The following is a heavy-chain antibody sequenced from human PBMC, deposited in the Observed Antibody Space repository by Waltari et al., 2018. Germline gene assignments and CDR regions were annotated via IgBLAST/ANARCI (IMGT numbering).Heavy chain of an antibody. J-gene: IGHJ6*02. V-gene: IGHV3-53*01. Sequence: EVQLVESGGGLIQPGGSLRLSCAASGFTVSSNYMSWVRQAPGKGLEWVSVIYSGGSTYYADSLKGRFTISRDNSKNTLYLQMNSLRAEDTAVYYCAAYSSGWIYYYYGMDVWGQGTTVTVSS. CDR2: IYSGGST. CDR1: GFTVSSNY. CDR3: AAYSSGWIYYYYGMDV. D-gene: IGHD6-19*01.